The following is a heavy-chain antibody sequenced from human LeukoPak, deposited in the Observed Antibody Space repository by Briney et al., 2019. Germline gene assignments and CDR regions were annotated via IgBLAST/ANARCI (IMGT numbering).Heavy chain of an antibody. CDR3: ARDLGYCSGTSCRNWFDP. D-gene: IGHD2-15*01. J-gene: IGHJ5*02. CDR2: IKQDGSEK. Sequence: GGSLRLSCAASGFTFSRYWMSWVRQAPGKGLEWVANIKQDGSEKYYVDSLKGRSSISRDNAKNSLYLQMNSLRAEDTAVYYCARDLGYCSGTSCRNWFDPWGQGTLVTVSS. CDR1: GFTFSRYW. V-gene: IGHV3-7*01.